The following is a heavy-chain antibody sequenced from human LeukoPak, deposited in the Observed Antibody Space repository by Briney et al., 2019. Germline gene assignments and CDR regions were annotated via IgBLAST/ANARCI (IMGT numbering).Heavy chain of an antibody. V-gene: IGHV3-53*01. Sequence: GGSLRLSCAASGFTVSSNYMSWVRQAPGKGLEWVSVIYSGGSTYYADSVKGRFTISRDNSKNTLYLQMNSLRAEDTAVYYCARGSNSWLGNLDCWGQGTLVTVSS. CDR3: ARGSNSWLGNLDC. CDR2: IYSGGST. CDR1: GFTVSSNY. J-gene: IGHJ4*02. D-gene: IGHD6-13*01.